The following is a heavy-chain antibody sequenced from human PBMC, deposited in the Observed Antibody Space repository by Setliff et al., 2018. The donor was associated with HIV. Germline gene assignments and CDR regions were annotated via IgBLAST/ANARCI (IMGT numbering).Heavy chain of an antibody. CDR3: ARRRPPPSGLYSAYYMDV. CDR1: AASIRNSY. V-gene: IGHV4-4*07. D-gene: IGHD1-26*01. CDR2: IYPSGTI. Sequence: SETLSLTCTVSAASIRNSYWTWIRQPAGKGLEWIGRIYPSGTINYNPSLKSRVTMSVDTSKNQFSLRLTSVSAADTALYYCARRRPPPSGLYSAYYMDVWGTGTTVTVSS. J-gene: IGHJ6*03.